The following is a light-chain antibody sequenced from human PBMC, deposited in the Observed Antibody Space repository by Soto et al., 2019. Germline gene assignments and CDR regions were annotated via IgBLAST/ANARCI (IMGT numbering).Light chain of an antibody. J-gene: IGLJ2*01. V-gene: IGLV1-51*01. CDR3: GTWDSSLSTGI. CDR1: SSNIGESY. Sequence: QSALTQPPSVSAAPGQKVTISCSGSSSNIGESYVSWYQHLPGTAPKLLIYDNNKRNSGIPDRFSGSSSGTSATLGITGLQTGDEADYYCGTWDSSLSTGIFGGGTKLTVL. CDR2: DNN.